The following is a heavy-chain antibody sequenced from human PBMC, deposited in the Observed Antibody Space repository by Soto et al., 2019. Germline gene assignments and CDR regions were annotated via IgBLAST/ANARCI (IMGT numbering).Heavy chain of an antibody. V-gene: IGHV1-18*01. Sequence: QVQLVQSGAEVKKPGASVKVSCKASGYTFTSYGISWVRQAPGQGREWMGWISAYNGNTNYAQKLQGRVTMTTDTSTSTAYMELRSLRSDDTAVYYCARDSSRSLRFLEWLSYYYYGMDVWGQGTTVTVSS. CDR3: ARDSSRSLRFLEWLSYYYYGMDV. CDR2: ISAYNGNT. D-gene: IGHD3-3*01. J-gene: IGHJ6*02. CDR1: GYTFTSYG.